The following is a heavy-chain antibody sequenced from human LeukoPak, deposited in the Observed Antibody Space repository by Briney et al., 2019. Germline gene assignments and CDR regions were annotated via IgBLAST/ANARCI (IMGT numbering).Heavy chain of an antibody. CDR3: ARDLYGSGGSWFDP. J-gene: IGHJ5*02. Sequence: ASVKVSCKASGYTFTSYGISWVRQAPGQGLEWMGWISAYNGNTNYAQKLQGRDTMTTDTSTSTAYMELRSLRADDTAVYYCARDLYGSGGSWFDPWGQGTLVTVSS. CDR1: GYTFTSYG. D-gene: IGHD3-10*01. V-gene: IGHV1-18*01. CDR2: ISAYNGNT.